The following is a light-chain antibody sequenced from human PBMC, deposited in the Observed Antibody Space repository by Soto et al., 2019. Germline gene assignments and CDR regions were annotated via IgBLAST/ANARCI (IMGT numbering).Light chain of an antibody. CDR3: QQYNSYRA. CDR2: KAS. J-gene: IGKJ1*01. CDR1: QSIDTW. Sequence: DIQMTQSPSTLSASLGDRVTITCRASQSIDTWLAWHQQKPGQVPKLLISKASSLESGVPSRFSGSGSGTEFTLTISSLQPHDSATYYCQQYNSYRAFGQGTKVDIK. V-gene: IGKV1-5*03.